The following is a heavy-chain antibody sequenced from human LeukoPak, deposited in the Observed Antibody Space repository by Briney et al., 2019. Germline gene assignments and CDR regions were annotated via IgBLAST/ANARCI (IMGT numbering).Heavy chain of an antibody. J-gene: IGHJ3*02. CDR2: IYYNENT. V-gene: IGHV4-59*01. CDR1: GGSISSYY. CDR3: ARALGAFDI. Sequence: SETLSLTCTVSGGSISSYYWSWIRQPPGKGLEWIGYIYYNENTNYNPSLKSRVTISVDTSKNQFSLKLSSVTAADTAVYYCARALGAFDIWGQGTMVTVSS.